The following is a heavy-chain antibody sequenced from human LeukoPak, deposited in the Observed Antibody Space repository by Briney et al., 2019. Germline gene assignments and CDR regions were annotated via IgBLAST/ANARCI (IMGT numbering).Heavy chain of an antibody. CDR2: ISGSTTYI. CDR1: GFTFSDYY. Sequence: GGSLRLSCAASGFTFSDYYMSWIRQAPGKGLEWVSYISGSTTYINYADSVKGRFTISRDNAKNSLYLQMNSLRAEDTAVYYCAREVGSSGWYQKGYFDYWGQGTLVTVSS. V-gene: IGHV3-11*05. CDR3: AREVGSSGWYQKGYFDY. D-gene: IGHD6-19*01. J-gene: IGHJ4*02.